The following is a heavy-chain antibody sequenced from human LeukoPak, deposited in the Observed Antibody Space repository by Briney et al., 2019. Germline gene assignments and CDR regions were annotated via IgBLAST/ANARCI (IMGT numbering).Heavy chain of an antibody. CDR1: GFSVGSNY. D-gene: IGHD5-24*01. V-gene: IGHV3-53*01. CDR2: IYSSGYT. J-gene: IGHJ6*03. Sequence: GGSLRLSCAASGFSVGSNYMNWVRQAPGKGLEWVSVIYSSGYTYYADSVKGRFTISRDNSKNTLFLQLNSLGAEDTAVYYCARVAAAVATNYYYYMDVWGKGPRSPSP. CDR3: ARVAAAVATNYYYYMDV.